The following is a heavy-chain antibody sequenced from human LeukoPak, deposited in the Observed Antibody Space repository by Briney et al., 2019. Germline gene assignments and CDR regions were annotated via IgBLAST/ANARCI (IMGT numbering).Heavy chain of an antibody. CDR3: ARATIAPGPYFFDN. D-gene: IGHD6-13*01. CDR2: INTHNGGT. V-gene: IGHV1-2*02. CDR1: GNTCAGYY. J-gene: IGHJ4*02. Sequence: ASVRVSGKASGNTCAGYYVHWVRQAPGQGLEWMGWINTHNGGTNSGHHFQGRVTMTTDTAVTTAYMDLEGLKSDDTAVYFCARATIAPGPYFFDNWGQGTLVTASS.